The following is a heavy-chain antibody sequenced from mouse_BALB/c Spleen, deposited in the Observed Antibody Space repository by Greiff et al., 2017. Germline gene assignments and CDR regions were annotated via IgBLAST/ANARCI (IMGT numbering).Heavy chain of an antibody. CDR1: GYSFTGYY. D-gene: IGHD2-3*01. V-gene: IGHV1-31*01. J-gene: IGHJ3*01. Sequence: EVQLQQSGPELVKPGASVKISCKASGYSFTGYYMHWVKQSHVKSLEWIGRINPYNGATSYNQNFKDKASLTVDKSSSTAYMELHSLTSEDSAVYYCARDGYFSTSSWFAYWGQGTLVTVSA. CDR2: INPYNGAT. CDR3: ARDGYFSTSSWFAY.